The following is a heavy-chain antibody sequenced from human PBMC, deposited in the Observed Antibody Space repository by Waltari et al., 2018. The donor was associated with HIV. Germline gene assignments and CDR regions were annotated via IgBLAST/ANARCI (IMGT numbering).Heavy chain of an antibody. J-gene: IGHJ3*01. CDR1: GNRFHAND. CDR3: TRDAFYRYDRRAYYSDAFDV. D-gene: IGHD3-22*01. V-gene: IGHV1-2*02. CDR2: ISPYNGVT. Sequence: QVQLVQSGTEVKNPGAAVKVSCQSSGNRFHANDIHWVRKDPGQGPEWIGCISPYNGVTDISWTFQGSVSMASDSSTTTVYMELSRLRSDDTAIYFCTRDAFYRYDRRAYYSDAFDVWGQGTQVTVSS.